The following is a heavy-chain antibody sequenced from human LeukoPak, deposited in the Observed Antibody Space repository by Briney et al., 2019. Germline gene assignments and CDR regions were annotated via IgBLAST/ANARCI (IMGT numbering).Heavy chain of an antibody. CDR3: ARLVYLYDSSGYYQFDY. CDR2: INHSGGT. Sequence: SETLSLTCNVSGGSISSSSYYWGWIRQPPGKGLEWIGEINHSGGTKYNPSLKSRVTMSVDTSKNQFSLKLSSVTAADTAVYYCARLVYLYDSSGYYQFDYWGQGTLVTVSS. V-gene: IGHV4-39*07. J-gene: IGHJ4*02. CDR1: GGSISSSSYY. D-gene: IGHD3-22*01.